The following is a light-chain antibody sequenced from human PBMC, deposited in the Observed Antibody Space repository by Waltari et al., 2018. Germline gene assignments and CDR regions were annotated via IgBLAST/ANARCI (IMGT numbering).Light chain of an antibody. Sequence: QSVLTQPPSVSGTPGQRVTVSCTGSTSNTGAGYDVQWYQQFPGRAPKLVIYANTYRPSGVPYRFSATQYVSSASLAITGLQAEDEADYYCQSYVKILSAWVFGGGAKLTVL. CDR3: QSYVKILSAWV. V-gene: IGLV1-40*01. CDR2: ANT. CDR1: TSNTGAGYD. J-gene: IGLJ3*02.